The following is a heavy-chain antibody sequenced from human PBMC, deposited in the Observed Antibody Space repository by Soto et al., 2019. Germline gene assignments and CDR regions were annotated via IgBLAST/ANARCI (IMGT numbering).Heavy chain of an antibody. CDR3: ARGPVRAARPEYYYYYMDV. Sequence: GGSLRLSCAASGFTFDDYGMSWVRQAPGKGLEWVSGINWNGGSTGYADSVKGRFTISRDNAKNSLYLQMNSLRAEDTALYHCARGPVRAARPEYYYYYMDVWGKGTTVTVSS. CDR1: GFTFDDYG. V-gene: IGHV3-20*01. J-gene: IGHJ6*03. CDR2: INWNGGST. D-gene: IGHD6-6*01.